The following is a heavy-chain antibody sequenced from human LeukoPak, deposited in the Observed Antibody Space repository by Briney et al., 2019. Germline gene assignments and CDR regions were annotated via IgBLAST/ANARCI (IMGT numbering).Heavy chain of an antibody. J-gene: IGHJ4*02. CDR3: ATGSGWYSPDY. CDR1: GFTFTSSP. D-gene: IGHD6-19*01. V-gene: IGHV1-58*01. Sequence: SVKVSCKASGFTFTSSPLQWVRQPRGQRLEWIGWIVVGSGNTNYAQNFQERVTITRDMSTNTAYMELSSLRSEDTAVYYCATGSGWYSPDYWGQGTLVTVSS. CDR2: IVVGSGNT.